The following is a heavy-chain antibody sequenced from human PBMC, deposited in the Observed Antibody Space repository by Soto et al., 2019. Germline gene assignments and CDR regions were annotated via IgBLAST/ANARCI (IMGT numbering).Heavy chain of an antibody. CDR1: GYTFTSYD. J-gene: IGHJ5*02. CDR3: ARGRIIVAGGFDP. V-gene: IGHV1-8*01. D-gene: IGHD6-19*01. Sequence: QVQLVQSGAEVKKPGASVKVSCKASGYTFTSYDIIWVRQATGQGLEWMGWMNPSTGNTDSAEKFQGRLTMTRNTSISPVYMELSSLSFEETAVYYWARGRIIVAGGFDPWGQGTLVTVSS. CDR2: MNPSTGNT.